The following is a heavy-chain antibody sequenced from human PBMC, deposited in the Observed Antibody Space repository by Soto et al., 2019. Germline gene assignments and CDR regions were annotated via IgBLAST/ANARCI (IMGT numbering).Heavy chain of an antibody. J-gene: IGHJ3*02. Sequence: QVQLVESGGGVVQPGRSLRLSCAASGFTFSSYGMHWVRQAPGKGLEWVQVIWYDGSNKYYADSVKGRFTISRDNSKNTLYLQMNILRAEDTAVYYCAREKARITMVRGVRGDAFDIWGQGTMVTVSS. D-gene: IGHD3-10*01. CDR1: GFTFSSYG. V-gene: IGHV3-33*01. CDR3: AREKARITMVRGVRGDAFDI. CDR2: IWYDGSNK.